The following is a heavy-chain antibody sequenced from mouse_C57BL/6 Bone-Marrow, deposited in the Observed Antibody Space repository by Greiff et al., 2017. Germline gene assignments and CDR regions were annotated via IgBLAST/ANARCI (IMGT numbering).Heavy chain of an antibody. J-gene: IGHJ4*01. V-gene: IGHV3-8*01. CDR1: GYSITSDY. CDR2: ISYSGST. D-gene: IGHD1-1*01. CDR3: ARWALYGSTLYYAMDY. Sequence: EVKLQESGPGLAKPSQTLSLTCSVTGYSITSDYWNWIRKFPGNKLEYMGYISYSGSTYYNPSLKSRISITRDTSKNQYYLQLNSVTTEDTATYYCARWALYGSTLYYAMDYWGQGTSVTVSS.